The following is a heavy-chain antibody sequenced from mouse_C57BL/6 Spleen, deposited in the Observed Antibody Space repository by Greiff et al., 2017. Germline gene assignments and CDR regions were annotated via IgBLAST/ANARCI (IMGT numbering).Heavy chain of an antibody. CDR2: IYPGSGST. J-gene: IGHJ2*01. CDR1: GYTFTSYW. D-gene: IGHD1-1*01. Sequence: QVQLQQPGAELVMPGASVKLSCKASGYTFTSYWITWVKQRPGQGLEWLGDIYPGSGSTNYNEKFKSKATLTVDTSSSTAYMQLSSLTSEDSAVYYCARDYNGSSYGGYFDYWGQGTTLTVSS. CDR3: ARDYNGSSYGGYFDY. V-gene: IGHV1-55*01.